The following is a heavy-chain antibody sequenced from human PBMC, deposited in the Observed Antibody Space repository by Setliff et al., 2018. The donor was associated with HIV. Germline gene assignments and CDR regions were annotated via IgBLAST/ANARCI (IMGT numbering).Heavy chain of an antibody. Sequence: GGSLRLSCAASGFTFSTHGMHWVRQAPGRGLEWVALIWYDGSNQVYADSVKGRVSISRDNSKNTVYLQMNSLRAEDTAVYYCWTGTMFDAFDIWGQGTTVTVSS. J-gene: IGHJ3*02. V-gene: IGHV3-30*02. CDR2: IWYDGSNQ. CDR3: WTGTMFDAFDI. D-gene: IGHD1-7*01. CDR1: GFTFSTHG.